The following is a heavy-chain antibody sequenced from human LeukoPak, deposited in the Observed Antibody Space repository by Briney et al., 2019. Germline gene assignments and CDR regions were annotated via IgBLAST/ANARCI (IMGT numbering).Heavy chain of an antibody. D-gene: IGHD1-26*01. CDR2: INHSGST. V-gene: IGHV4-34*01. CDR3: ARVRATGAFDI. J-gene: IGHJ3*02. CDR1: GESFSGYY. Sequence: KPSETLSLTCAVYGESFSGYYWTWIRQPPGKGLEWIGEINHSGSTNYNPSLKSRVTISVDTSKNQFSLKLSSVTAADTAVYYCARVRATGAFDIWGQGTMVTVSS.